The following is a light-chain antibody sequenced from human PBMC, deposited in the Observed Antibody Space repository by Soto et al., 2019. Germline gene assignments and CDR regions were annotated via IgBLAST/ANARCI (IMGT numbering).Light chain of an antibody. CDR2: VVT. CDR3: SSYAGSSTDVV. J-gene: IGLJ2*01. V-gene: IGLV2-11*01. Sequence: QSALTQPRSVSGSPGQSVTISCTGTNSDVGGYNYVSWYQQHPGKAPKLMIYVVTKRPSGVPDRFSGSKSGSTASLTISGLQAEDEADYYCSSYAGSSTDVVFGGGTKLTVL. CDR1: NSDVGGYNY.